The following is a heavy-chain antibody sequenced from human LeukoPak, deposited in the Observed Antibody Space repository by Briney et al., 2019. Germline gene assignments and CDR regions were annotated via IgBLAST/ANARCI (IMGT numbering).Heavy chain of an antibody. CDR2: VNLQGST. CDR3: ARGGGPYRPLDY. J-gene: IGHJ4*02. CDR1: GGSITSTNY. Sequence: SETLSLTCGVSGGSITSTNYCTWVRQPPGKGLEWIGEVNLQGSTNNNPSLMGRVAISVDMSENHSSLQLASVTAADNAVYYCARGGGPYRPLDYSGQGTLVTVSS. V-gene: IGHV4-4*02.